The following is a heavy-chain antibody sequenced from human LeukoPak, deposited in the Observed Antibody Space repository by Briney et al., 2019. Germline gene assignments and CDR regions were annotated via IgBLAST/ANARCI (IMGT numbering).Heavy chain of an antibody. D-gene: IGHD1-1*01. J-gene: IGHJ5*02. Sequence: PSETLSLTCTVSGGSISSSSYYWGWIRQPPGKGLEWIGSIYYSGSTYYNPSLKSRVTISVDTSKNQFSLKLSSVTAADTAVYYCARASWTEVTCWFDPWGQGTLVTVSS. CDR2: IYYSGST. CDR1: GGSISSSSYY. CDR3: ARASWTEVTCWFDP. V-gene: IGHV4-39*07.